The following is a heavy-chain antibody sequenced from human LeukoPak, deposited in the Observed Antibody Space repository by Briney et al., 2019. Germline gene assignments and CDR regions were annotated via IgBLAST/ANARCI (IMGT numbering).Heavy chain of an antibody. Sequence: ASVKVSSKASGGTFSSYAISWVRQAPGQGLEWMGGIIPIFGTANYAQKFQGRVTITADESTSTAYMELSSLRSEDTAVYYCARELRRLGELSGNNWFDPWGQGTLVTVSS. V-gene: IGHV1-69*13. CDR2: IIPIFGTA. CDR3: ARELRRLGELSGNNWFDP. D-gene: IGHD3-16*02. CDR1: GGTFSSYA. J-gene: IGHJ5*02.